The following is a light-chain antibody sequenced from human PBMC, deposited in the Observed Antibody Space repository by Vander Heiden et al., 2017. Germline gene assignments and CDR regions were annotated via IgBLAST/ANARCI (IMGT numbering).Light chain of an antibody. J-gene: IGLJ1*01. V-gene: IGLV2-14*03. CDR2: DVS. CDR1: SSDVGGYKF. CDR3: SSYTSISTYV. Sequence: QSALTQPASVSGSPGQSITISCTGTSSDVGGYKFVSWYQQHPGKAPKLMIYDVSNRPSGVSNRFSGSKSGNTASLTISGLQAEDEADYYCSSYTSISTYVFGTGTKVTV.